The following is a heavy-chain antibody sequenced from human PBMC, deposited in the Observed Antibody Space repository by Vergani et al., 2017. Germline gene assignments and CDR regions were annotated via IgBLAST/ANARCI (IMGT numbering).Heavy chain of an antibody. CDR3: ARGVAYYDFWSGYSRAEYFQH. D-gene: IGHD3-3*01. CDR2: INNSGST. J-gene: IGHJ1*01. Sequence: QVQLQQWGAGLLKPSETLSLTCAVYGGSFSGYYWSWIRQHPGRGREWFGEINNSGSTNYNPSLKSRVTISVDTSKNQFSLKLSSVTAADTAVYYCARGVAYYDFWSGYSRAEYFQHWGQGTLVAVSS. V-gene: IGHV4-34*01. CDR1: GGSFSGYY.